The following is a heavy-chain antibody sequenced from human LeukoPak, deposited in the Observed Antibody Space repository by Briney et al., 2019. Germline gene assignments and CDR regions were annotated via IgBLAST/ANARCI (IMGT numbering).Heavy chain of an antibody. V-gene: IGHV3-23*01. CDR3: AKVAGKPSSGPSWFDP. CDR2: ISGSGGSI. CDR1: GFTFSSYA. Sequence: GGSLRLSCAASGFTFSSYAMSWVRQAPGKGLVGVSAISGSGGSIYYADSVKGRFTISRDNSKNTLYLQMNSLRAEDTAVYYCAKVAGKPSSGPSWFDPWGQGTLVTVSS. D-gene: IGHD6-19*01. J-gene: IGHJ5*02.